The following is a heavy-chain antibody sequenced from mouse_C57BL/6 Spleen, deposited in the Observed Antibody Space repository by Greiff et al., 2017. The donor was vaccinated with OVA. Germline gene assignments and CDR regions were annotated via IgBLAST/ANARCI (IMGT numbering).Heavy chain of an antibody. J-gene: IGHJ2*01. CDR3: TRDRGDWLGY. CDR1: GFTFSSYA. Sequence: EVKLVESGAGLVKPGGSLKLSCAASGFTFSSYAMSWVRQTPEKRLEWVAYISSGGDYIYYADNVKGRFTFTRDNARNTLYLQMSSLRSGDTAMYYCTRDRGDWLGYWGQGTTLTVSS. V-gene: IGHV5-9-1*02. CDR2: ISSGGDYI. D-gene: IGHD3-3*01.